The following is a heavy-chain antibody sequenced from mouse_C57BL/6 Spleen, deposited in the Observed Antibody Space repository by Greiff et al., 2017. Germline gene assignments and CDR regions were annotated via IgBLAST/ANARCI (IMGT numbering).Heavy chain of an antibody. V-gene: IGHV5-16*01. J-gene: IGHJ4*01. CDR2: INYDGSST. D-gene: IGHD2-12*01. Sequence: EVKLQESEGGLVQPGSSMKLSCTASGFTFSDYYMAWVRQVPEKGLEWVANINYDGSSTYYLDSLKSRFIISRDTAKNILYLQMSSLKSEDTATYYCARAYSAMDYWGQGTSVTVSS. CDR3: ARAYSAMDY. CDR1: GFTFSDYY.